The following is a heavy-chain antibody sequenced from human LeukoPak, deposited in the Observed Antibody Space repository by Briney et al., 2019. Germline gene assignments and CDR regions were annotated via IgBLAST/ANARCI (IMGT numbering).Heavy chain of an antibody. D-gene: IGHD6-19*01. CDR1: GGTFSSYA. CDR3: ARSPRAVGGLGY. Sequence: SVKVSCKASGGTFSSYAISWVRQAPGQGLEWMGGIIPIFGTANYAQKFQGRVTITADESTSTAYMELSSLRSEDTAVYYCARSPRAVGGLGYWGQGTLVTVSS. V-gene: IGHV1-69*01. CDR2: IIPIFGTA. J-gene: IGHJ4*02.